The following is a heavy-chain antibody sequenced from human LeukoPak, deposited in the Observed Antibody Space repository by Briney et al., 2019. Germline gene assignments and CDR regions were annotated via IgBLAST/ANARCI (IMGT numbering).Heavy chain of an antibody. Sequence: SETLSLTCAVYGGSFSGYYWSWIRQPPGKGLEWIGEINHSGSTNYNPSLKSRVTISVDTSKNQFSLKLSSVTAADTAVYYCARGGEYSSSSGLFYFDYWGQGTLVTVSS. V-gene: IGHV4-34*01. CDR1: GGSFSGYY. J-gene: IGHJ4*02. CDR3: ARGGEYSSSSGLFYFDY. D-gene: IGHD6-6*01. CDR2: INHSGST.